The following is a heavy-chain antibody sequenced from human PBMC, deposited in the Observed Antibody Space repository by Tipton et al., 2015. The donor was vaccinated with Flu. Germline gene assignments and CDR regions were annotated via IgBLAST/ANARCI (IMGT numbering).Heavy chain of an antibody. J-gene: IGHJ3*02. CDR1: GYTFTAHY. CDR3: ARDGAGYNGAFDM. Sequence: QLVQSGAELKKPGASVKLSCQGSGYTFTAHYMHWVRQAPGQGLEWMGWINANDNGTRYPQKFQGRVTMTRDTSISTVYMELSRQSSDDTAVYYCARDGAGYNGAFDMWGQGTMVTVSS. CDR2: INANDNGT. D-gene: IGHD5-24*01. V-gene: IGHV1-2*02.